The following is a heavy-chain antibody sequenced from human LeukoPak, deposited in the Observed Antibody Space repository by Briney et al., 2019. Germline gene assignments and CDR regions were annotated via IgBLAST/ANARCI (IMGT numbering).Heavy chain of an antibody. V-gene: IGHV4-59*01. D-gene: IGHD1-26*01. J-gene: IGHJ3*02. CDR3: ARDAGAYDAFDI. CDR1: GGSISSYY. Sequence: SETLSLTCTVSGGSISSYYWSWIRQPPGKGLEWIGYIYYSGSTNYNPSLKSRVTISVDTSKNQFSLKLSSVTAADTAVYYCARDAGAYDAFDIWGQGTMVTVSS. CDR2: IYYSGST.